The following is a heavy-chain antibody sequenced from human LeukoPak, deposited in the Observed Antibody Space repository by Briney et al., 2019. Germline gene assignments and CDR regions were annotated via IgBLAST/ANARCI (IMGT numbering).Heavy chain of an antibody. D-gene: IGHD2-2*01. Sequence: PGGSLRLSCAASGFTFSSYGMHWVRQAPGKGLEWVAVISYDGSNKYYADSVKGRLTISRDNAKNSLSLQMNSLRGEDTAVYYCAKETQRGEYCSSTSCFFDYWGQGTLVTVSS. CDR3: AKETQRGEYCSSTSCFFDY. CDR2: ISYDGSNK. J-gene: IGHJ4*02. V-gene: IGHV3-30*18. CDR1: GFTFSSYG.